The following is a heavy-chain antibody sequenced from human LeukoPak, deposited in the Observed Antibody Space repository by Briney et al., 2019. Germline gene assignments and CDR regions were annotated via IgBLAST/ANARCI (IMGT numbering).Heavy chain of an antibody. CDR3: ARESYDILTGYYNVDY. CDR2: INWNGGST. Sequence: GGSLRLSCAASGFTFDDYGMSWVRQAPGKGLEWVSGINWNGGSTGYADSVKGRFTISRDNAKNSQYLQMNSLRAEDTALYYCARESYDILTGYYNVDYWGQGTLVTVSS. CDR1: GFTFDDYG. D-gene: IGHD3-9*01. V-gene: IGHV3-20*04. J-gene: IGHJ4*02.